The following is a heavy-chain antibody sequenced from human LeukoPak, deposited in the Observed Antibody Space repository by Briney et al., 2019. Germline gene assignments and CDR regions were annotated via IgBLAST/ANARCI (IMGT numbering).Heavy chain of an antibody. Sequence: PGGSLKLSCAASRFTFSDYYMSWIRQAPGKGLEWVSYITHSGSTISYADSVRGRFTISRDNAKNSLYLQMNSLRAEDTAVYYCARVDGKWEFDYWGQGTLVTVSS. J-gene: IGHJ4*02. CDR3: ARVDGKWEFDY. D-gene: IGHD1-26*01. CDR2: ITHSGSTI. CDR1: RFTFSDYY. V-gene: IGHV3-11*01.